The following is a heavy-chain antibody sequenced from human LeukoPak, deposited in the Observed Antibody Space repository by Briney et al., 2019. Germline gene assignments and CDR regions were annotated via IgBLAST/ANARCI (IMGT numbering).Heavy chain of an antibody. CDR1: GFTLSSYG. Sequence: PGGSLRLSCAASGFTLSSYGMHWVRQAPGKGLEWVAVIWYDGSNKYYADSVKGRFTISRDNSKNTLYLQMNSLRAEDTAVYYCASSSAREYYMDVWGKGTTVTVSS. CDR2: IWYDGSNK. J-gene: IGHJ6*03. CDR3: ASSSAREYYMDV. V-gene: IGHV3-33*01. D-gene: IGHD6-6*01.